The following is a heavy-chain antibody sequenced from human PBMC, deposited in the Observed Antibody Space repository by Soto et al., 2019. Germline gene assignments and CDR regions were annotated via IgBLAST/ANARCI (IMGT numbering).Heavy chain of an antibody. CDR2: IWHDGTNK. J-gene: IGHJ6*02. Sequence: QVQLVESGGGVVLPGRSLRLSCVASGFTFNSYGMHWVRQAPGKGLEWVAVIWHDGTNKFYSDSVKGPITISRDNSKNTVYLQMNTLRAEDTAVYYCARDMGVGSWDYYYYGMDVWGQGTSVTVSS. D-gene: IGHD2-15*01. V-gene: IGHV3-33*01. CDR1: GFTFNSYG. CDR3: ARDMGVGSWDYYYYGMDV.